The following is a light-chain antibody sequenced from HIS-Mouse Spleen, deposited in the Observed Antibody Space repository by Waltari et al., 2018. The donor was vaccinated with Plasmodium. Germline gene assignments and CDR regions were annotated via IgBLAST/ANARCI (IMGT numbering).Light chain of an antibody. CDR2: AAS. CDR3: QQLNSYPLT. J-gene: IGKJ4*01. CDR1: QGISSY. V-gene: IGKV1-9*01. Sequence: DIQLTQSPSFLSASVGDRVTITCRASQGISSYLAWYQQKPGTAPKLLIYAASTLQSGVPSSFSGSGSGTEFTLTISSLQPEDFATYYCQQLNSYPLTFGGGTKVEIK.